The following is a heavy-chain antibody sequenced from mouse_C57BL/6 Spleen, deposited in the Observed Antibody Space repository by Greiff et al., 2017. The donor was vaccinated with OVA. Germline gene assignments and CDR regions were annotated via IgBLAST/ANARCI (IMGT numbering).Heavy chain of an antibody. CDR3: TRDHRAYYFDY. J-gene: IGHJ2*01. CDR1: GFTFSSYA. Sequence: EVKVVESGEGLVKPGGSLKLSCAASGFTFSSYAMSWVRQTPEKRLEWVAYISSGGDYIYYADTVKGRFTISRDNARNTLYLQMSSLKSEDTAMYYCTRDHRAYYFDYWGQGTTLTVSS. CDR2: ISSGGDYI. V-gene: IGHV5-9-1*02.